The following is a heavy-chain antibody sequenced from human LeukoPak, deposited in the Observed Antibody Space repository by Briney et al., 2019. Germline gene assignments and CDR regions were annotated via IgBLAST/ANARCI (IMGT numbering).Heavy chain of an antibody. V-gene: IGHV3-23*01. CDR1: GFTFSSYA. CDR3: AKAHDFWSDRTGDYYYYMDV. D-gene: IGHD3-3*01. Sequence: GGSLRLSCAASGFTFSSYAMSWVRQAPGKGLEWVSAISGSGGSTYYADSVKGRFTISRDNSKNTPYLQMNSLRAEDTAVYYCAKAHDFWSDRTGDYYYYMDVWGKGTTVTVSS. CDR2: ISGSGGST. J-gene: IGHJ6*03.